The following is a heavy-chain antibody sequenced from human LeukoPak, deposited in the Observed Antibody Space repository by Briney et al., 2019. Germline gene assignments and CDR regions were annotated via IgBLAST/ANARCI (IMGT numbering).Heavy chain of an antibody. CDR2: IYYSGSS. Sequence: PSETLSLTCTVSGGSINNGGYYWSWIRQHPGKGLEWIGYIYYSGSSYYNPSLRSRVTISVDTSKNHFSLKLSSVTAADTAVYYCARQRGITMVRGVIGDRKYYYYYGMDVWGQGTTVTVSS. CDR3: ARQRGITMVRGVIGDRKYYYYYGMDV. J-gene: IGHJ6*02. V-gene: IGHV4-31*03. D-gene: IGHD3-10*01. CDR1: GGSINNGGYY.